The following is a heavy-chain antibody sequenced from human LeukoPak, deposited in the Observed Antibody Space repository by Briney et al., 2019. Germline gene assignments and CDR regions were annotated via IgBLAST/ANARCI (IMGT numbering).Heavy chain of an antibody. CDR3: ARHEEVSLDY. J-gene: IGHJ4*02. V-gene: IGHV4-59*08. Sequence: PSGTLSLTCSVSGGSIRSYYWSWIRQPPGKGLECIGYTFYSGSTDYNPALKSRVTISVDTSKNELSLKLRSVTAADTAIYYCARHEEVSLDYWGQGTLVTVSS. CDR1: GGSIRSYY. CDR2: TFYSGST.